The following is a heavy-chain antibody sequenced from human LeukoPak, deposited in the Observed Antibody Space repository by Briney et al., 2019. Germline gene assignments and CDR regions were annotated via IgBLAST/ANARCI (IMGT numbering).Heavy chain of an antibody. V-gene: IGHV3-23*01. CDR3: AKDAVLRYFDWLPLDY. D-gene: IGHD3-9*01. CDR2: ISGSGGST. CDR1: GFTFSSYA. Sequence: GGSLRLSCAASGFTFSSYAMSWVRQAPGKGLEWVSAISGSGGSTYYADSVKGRFTISRDNSKNTLYLQMNSLRADDTAVYYCAKDAVLRYFDWLPLDYWGQGTLVTVSS. J-gene: IGHJ4*02.